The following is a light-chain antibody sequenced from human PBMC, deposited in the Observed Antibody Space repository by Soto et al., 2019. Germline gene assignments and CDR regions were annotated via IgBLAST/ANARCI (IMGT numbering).Light chain of an antibody. V-gene: IGLV2-14*01. CDR1: SSDVGGYNY. Sequence: QSVLTQPASVSGSPGQSITISCTGTSSDVGGYNYVSWYQQHPGKAPKLMIYEVSNRPSGVSNRFSGSKSGNTASLTISGLQAEDEADYYCSSYTSSSTLRVFGTGT. CDR2: EVS. CDR3: SSYTSSSTLRV. J-gene: IGLJ1*01.